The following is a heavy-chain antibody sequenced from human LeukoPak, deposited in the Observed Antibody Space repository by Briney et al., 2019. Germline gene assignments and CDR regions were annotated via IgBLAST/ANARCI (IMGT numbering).Heavy chain of an antibody. CDR1: GGTFSSYA. CDR3: ARAHIAPKTAVAFDI. CDR2: IIPIFGTA. J-gene: IGHJ3*02. V-gene: IGHV1-69*05. D-gene: IGHD6-13*01. Sequence: SVKVSCKASGGTFSSYAISWVRQAPGQGLEWMGGIIPIFGTANYAQKFQGRVTITTDESTSTAYMELSSLRSEDKAVYYCARAHIAPKTAVAFDIWGQGTMVTVSS.